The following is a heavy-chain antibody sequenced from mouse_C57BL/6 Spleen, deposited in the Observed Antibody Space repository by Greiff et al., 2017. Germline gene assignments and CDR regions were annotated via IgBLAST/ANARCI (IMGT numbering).Heavy chain of an antibody. Sequence: EVMLVESGGGLVKPGGSLKLSCAASGFTFSSYAMSWVRQTPEKRLEWVATISDGGSYTYYPDNVKGRFTISRDNAKNNLYLQMSHLKSEDTAMYYWERDGAVGATRYYAMDYWGQGTSVTVSS. CDR1: GFTFSSYA. V-gene: IGHV5-4*01. CDR2: ISDGGSYT. D-gene: IGHD3-3*01. J-gene: IGHJ4*01. CDR3: ERDGAVGATRYYAMDY.